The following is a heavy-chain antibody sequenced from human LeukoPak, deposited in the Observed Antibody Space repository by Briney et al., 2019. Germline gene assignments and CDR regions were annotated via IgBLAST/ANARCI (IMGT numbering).Heavy chain of an antibody. V-gene: IGHV3-49*04. CDR2: IRGKAYGGTT. Sequence: GGSLRLSCTGSGFTFGDYAVSWVRQGPGKGLEWVSFIRGKAYGGTTEHAASVKGRFTISRDDPKSIAHLQMDRLNTEDTAVYYCTTARYSSGWYILDYWGQGAVVTVSS. CDR3: TTARYSSGWYILDY. CDR1: GFTFGDYA. J-gene: IGHJ4*02. D-gene: IGHD6-19*01.